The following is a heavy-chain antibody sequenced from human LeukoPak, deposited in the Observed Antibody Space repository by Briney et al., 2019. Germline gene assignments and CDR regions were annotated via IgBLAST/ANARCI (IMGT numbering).Heavy chain of an antibody. CDR2: ISAYNGNT. CDR3: ARDYPGRGYPHPFDH. CDR1: GYTFTSYG. Sequence: ASVKVSCKASGYTFTSYGISWVRQAPGQGLEWMGWISAYNGNTNYAQKLQGRVTMTTDTSTSTAYMELRSLRSDDTAVYYCARDYPGRGYPHPFDHWGQGTLVTVSS. D-gene: IGHD3-16*02. J-gene: IGHJ4*02. V-gene: IGHV1-18*01.